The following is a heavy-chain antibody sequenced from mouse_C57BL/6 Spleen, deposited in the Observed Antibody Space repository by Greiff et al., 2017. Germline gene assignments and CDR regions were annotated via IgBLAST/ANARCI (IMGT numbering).Heavy chain of an antibody. CDR3: ARGNYFDY. V-gene: IGHV5-6*01. Sequence: EVQGVESGGDLVKPGGSLKLSCAASGFTFSSYGMSWVRQTPEKRLEWVATISSGGSYTYYPDSVKGRFTISRDNAKNTMYLQMSSLKSEDTAMYYCARGNYFDYWGQGTTLTVSS. CDR2: ISSGGSYT. CDR1: GFTFSSYG. J-gene: IGHJ2*01.